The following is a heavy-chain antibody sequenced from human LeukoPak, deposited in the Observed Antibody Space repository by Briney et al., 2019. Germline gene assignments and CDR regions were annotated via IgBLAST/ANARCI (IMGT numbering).Heavy chain of an antibody. CDR2: LYYSGST. CDR1: GGSISGYF. CDR3: ARLLAVAGGDAFDI. J-gene: IGHJ3*02. V-gene: IGHV4-59*08. D-gene: IGHD6-19*01. Sequence: PSETLSLTCTVSGGSISGYFWSWIRQPPGKGLELIGYLYYSGSTNYNPSLKSRVTVSVDTSKDQFSLRLSSVTAADTAVYYCARLLAVAGGDAFDIWGQGKMVTVSS.